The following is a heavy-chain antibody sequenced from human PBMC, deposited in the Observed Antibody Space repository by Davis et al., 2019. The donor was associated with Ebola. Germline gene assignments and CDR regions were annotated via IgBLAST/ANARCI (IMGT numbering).Heavy chain of an antibody. V-gene: IGHV3-11*04. Sequence: PGGSLRLSCAASGFTFSDYHMSWIRQAPGKGLEWISYMSTTGNTIYDADSVKGRFIISRDNAKNSLYLQMNSLGVEDTAVYFCARDPPNAIPVYYMDVWGKGTTVTVSS. CDR2: MSTTGNTI. CDR1: GFTFSDYH. J-gene: IGHJ6*03. CDR3: ARDPPNAIPVYYMDV.